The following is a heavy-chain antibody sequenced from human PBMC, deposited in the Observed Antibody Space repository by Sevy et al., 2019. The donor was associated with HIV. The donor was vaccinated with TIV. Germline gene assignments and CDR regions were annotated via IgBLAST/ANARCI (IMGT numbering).Heavy chain of an antibody. Sequence: GGSLRLSCAASGFTFSDYGMQWVRQAPGKGLEWVAVIWNDGSNKYYADSVKGRFTTSRDNSSNTLYLQMYSLRAEDTAVYYCARDVRGEGIRPGDLDYWGQGTLVTVSS. J-gene: IGHJ4*02. CDR3: ARDVRGEGIRPGDLDY. D-gene: IGHD3-10*02. V-gene: IGHV3-33*01. CDR2: IWNDGSNK. CDR1: GFTFSDYG.